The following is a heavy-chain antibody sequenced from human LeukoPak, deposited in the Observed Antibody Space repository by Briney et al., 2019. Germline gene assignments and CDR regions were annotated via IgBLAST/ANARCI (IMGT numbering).Heavy chain of an antibody. D-gene: IGHD3-22*01. J-gene: IGHJ2*01. CDR2: INHSGST. Sequence: SETLSLTCAVYGGSFSGYYWSRIRQPPGKGLEWIGEINHSGSTNYNPSLKSRVTISVDTSTNQFSLKLSSVTAGDTAVYYCARDGVWRYYDSSGHWYFDLWGRGTLVTVSS. V-gene: IGHV4-34*01. CDR3: ARDGVWRYYDSSGHWYFDL. CDR1: GGSFSGYY.